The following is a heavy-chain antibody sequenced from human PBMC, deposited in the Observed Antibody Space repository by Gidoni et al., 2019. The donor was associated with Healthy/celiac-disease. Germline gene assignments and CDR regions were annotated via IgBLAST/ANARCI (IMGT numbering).Heavy chain of an antibody. J-gene: IGHJ4*02. D-gene: IGHD3-10*01. CDR2: IIPIVGTA. CDR3: ARGPPTWGSALIGDDY. V-gene: IGHV1-69*01. Sequence: QVQLVQSGAEVKKPGSSGKVSCKASGGTFSSYAISWVRQATGQGLEWMGGIIPIVGTANYAQKFQGRVTITADESTSTAYMELSSLRSEDTAVYYCARGPPTWGSALIGDDYWGQGTLVTVSS. CDR1: GGTFSSYA.